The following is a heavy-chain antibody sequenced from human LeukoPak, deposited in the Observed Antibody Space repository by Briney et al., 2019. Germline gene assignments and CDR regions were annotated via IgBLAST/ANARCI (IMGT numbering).Heavy chain of an antibody. D-gene: IGHD3-16*01. J-gene: IGHJ4*02. V-gene: IGHV4-59*01. Sequence: KPSETLSLTCTVSVSGDSFSSYHWSWLRQPPGKGLEWIGYISSSGSTSYNPSLKSRLTISVDTSKNQFSLKLSSVTAAEQAVYYCARVGRGDHTWGSYSCDHWGQGTLVSVSS. CDR2: ISSSGST. CDR3: ARVGRGDHTWGSYSCDH. CDR1: VSGDSFSSYH.